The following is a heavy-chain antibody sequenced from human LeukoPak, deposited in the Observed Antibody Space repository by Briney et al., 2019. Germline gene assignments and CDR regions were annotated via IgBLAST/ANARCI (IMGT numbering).Heavy chain of an antibody. J-gene: IGHJ4*02. CDR1: GYSFIRYH. CDR2: IIPIFGTA. CDR3: ARALWFGESSPDY. Sequence: SVKVSCKASGYSFIRYHIHWVRQAPGQGLEWMGGIIPIFGTANYAQKFQGRVTITADESTSTAYMELSSLRSEDTAVYYCARALWFGESSPDYWGQGTLVTVSS. D-gene: IGHD3-10*01. V-gene: IGHV1-69*13.